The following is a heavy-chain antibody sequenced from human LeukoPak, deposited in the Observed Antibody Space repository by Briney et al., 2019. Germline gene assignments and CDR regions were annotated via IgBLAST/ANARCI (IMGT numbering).Heavy chain of an antibody. J-gene: IGHJ4*02. CDR3: AKARTSAYDFSLDY. Sequence: HPGRSLRLSCEASGFTFSSHGMYWVRQAPGKGLEWVALIWYDGSNKYYADSVKGRFTISRDNPKNTLFLQMNSLRAEDTAIYYCAKARTSAYDFSLDYWGQGTLVTVSS. CDR2: IWYDGSNK. D-gene: IGHD5-12*01. V-gene: IGHV3-33*03. CDR1: GFTFSSHG.